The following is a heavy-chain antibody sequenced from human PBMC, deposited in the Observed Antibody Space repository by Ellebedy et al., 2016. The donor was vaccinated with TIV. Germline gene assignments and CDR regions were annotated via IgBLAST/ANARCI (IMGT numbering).Heavy chain of an antibody. CDR1: GGTFSSYA. J-gene: IGHJ6*02. Sequence: SVKVSCXASGGTFSSYAISWVRQAPGQGLEWMGGIIPIFGTANYAQKFQGRVTITADKSTSTAYMELSSLRSEDTAVYYCARERRWLQFGYGMDVWGQGTTVTVSS. D-gene: IGHD5-24*01. CDR2: IIPIFGTA. CDR3: ARERRWLQFGYGMDV. V-gene: IGHV1-69*06.